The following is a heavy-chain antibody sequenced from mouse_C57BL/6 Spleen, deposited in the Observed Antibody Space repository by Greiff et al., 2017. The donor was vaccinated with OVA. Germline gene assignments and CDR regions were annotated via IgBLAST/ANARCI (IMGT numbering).Heavy chain of an antibody. J-gene: IGHJ1*03. V-gene: IGHV5-9-1*02. CDR3: TRALGSTYWYFDV. CDR2: ISSGGDYI. CDR1: GFTFSSYA. Sequence: DVHLVESGEGLVKPGGSLKLSCAASGFTFSSYAMSWVRQTPEKRLEWVAYISSGGDYIYYADTVKGRFTISRDNARNTLYLRMISLKSEDTAMYYCTRALGSTYWYFDVWGTGTTVTVSS. D-gene: IGHD1-1*01.